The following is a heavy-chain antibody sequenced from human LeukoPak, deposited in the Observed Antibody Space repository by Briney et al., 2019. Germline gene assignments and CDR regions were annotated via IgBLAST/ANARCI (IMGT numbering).Heavy chain of an antibody. V-gene: IGHV3-21*01. D-gene: IGHD3-9*01. Sequence: GGSLRLSCAASGFTFSNSAMNWVRQVPGKGLEWVSSIDYDSSHIYYAASVRGRFTISRDNARNSVYLQMNSLRVEDTAVYYCARDPLRYLRVGHYDYWGEGTLVAVSS. CDR1: GFTFSNSA. J-gene: IGHJ4*02. CDR3: ARDPLRYLRVGHYDY. CDR2: IDYDSSHI.